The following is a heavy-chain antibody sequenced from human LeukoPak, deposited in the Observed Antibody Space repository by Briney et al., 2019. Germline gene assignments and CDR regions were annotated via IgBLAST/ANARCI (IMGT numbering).Heavy chain of an antibody. D-gene: IGHD3-22*01. V-gene: IGHV4-61*08. CDR1: GGTISTGGSY. CDR3: ARQKYYYDSSGYYYGGYFDL. CDR2: IYYSEST. J-gene: IGHJ2*01. Sequence: SETLSLTCTVSGGTISTGGSYWTCIRQHPGEGLEWIGYIYYSESTNYNPSLKSRVTISVDTSKHQFSLKLSSVTDADTAVYYCARQKYYYDSSGYYYGGYFDLWGRGTLVTVSS.